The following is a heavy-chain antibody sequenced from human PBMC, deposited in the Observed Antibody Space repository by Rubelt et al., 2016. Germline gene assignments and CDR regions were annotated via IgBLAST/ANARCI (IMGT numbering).Heavy chain of an antibody. D-gene: IGHD6-13*01. CDR2: ISGSGGST. V-gene: IGHV3-23*01. CDR3: ASRPEGQLESDLDY. Sequence: EVQLLESGGGLVQPGGSLRLSCAASGFTFSSYAMSWVRQAPGKGLEWVSGISGSGGSTYYADSVKGRFSISRDNSKNTLYLQMNSLRAEDTAVYYCASRPEGQLESDLDYWGQGTLVTVSS. J-gene: IGHJ4*02. CDR1: GFTFSSYA.